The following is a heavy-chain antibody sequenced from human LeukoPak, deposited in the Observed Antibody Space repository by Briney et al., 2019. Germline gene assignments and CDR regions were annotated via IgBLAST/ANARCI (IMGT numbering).Heavy chain of an antibody. V-gene: IGHV1-3*01. CDR2: MNAGNGNT. Sequence: GASVKVSCKASGYTFTSYAMHWVRQAPGQRLEWMGWMNAGNGNTKYSQKFQGRVTITRDTSASTAYMELSSLRSEDTAVYYCARDYSSFQYSSGWYGFDPWGQGTLVTVSS. J-gene: IGHJ5*02. CDR3: ARDYSSFQYSSGWYGFDP. D-gene: IGHD6-19*01. CDR1: GYTFTSYA.